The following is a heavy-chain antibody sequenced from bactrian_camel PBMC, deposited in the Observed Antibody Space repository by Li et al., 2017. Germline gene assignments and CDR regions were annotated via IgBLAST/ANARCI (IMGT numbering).Heavy chain of an antibody. CDR3: KARPRSGPAWRCGSRGENF. D-gene: IGHD1*01. J-gene: IGHJ4*01. CDR2: IGSNGVT. CDR1: EYASCTFD. V-gene: IGHV3S53*01. Sequence: HVQLVESGGGSVQAGGSLRLSCSASEYASCTFDMSWYRQAPGKEREFVADIGSNGVTTYADSVKGRFTISQDNAKNTAYLQMNDLKPEDTAMYNCKARPRSGPAWRCGSRGENFWGLGTQVTVS.